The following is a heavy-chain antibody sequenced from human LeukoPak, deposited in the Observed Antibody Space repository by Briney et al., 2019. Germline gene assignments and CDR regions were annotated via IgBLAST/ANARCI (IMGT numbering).Heavy chain of an antibody. J-gene: IGHJ4*02. CDR3: TPHGFRDLEY. D-gene: IGHD3-10*01. CDR2: IKNNGDGGTT. V-gene: IGHV3-15*01. CDR1: GFTFSNAW. Sequence: GGSLRLSCAASGFTFSNAWMSWVRQAPGKGLEWVGRIKNNGDGGTTDYAAPVKGRFSISRDDSKNTMYLQMNSLKIEDTAVYYCTPHGFRDLEYWDQGALVTVSS.